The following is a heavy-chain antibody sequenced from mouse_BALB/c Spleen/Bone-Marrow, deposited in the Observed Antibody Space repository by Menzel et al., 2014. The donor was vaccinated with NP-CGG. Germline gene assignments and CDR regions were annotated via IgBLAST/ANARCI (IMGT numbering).Heavy chain of an antibody. J-gene: IGHJ4*01. CDR1: GLSLTGYG. Sequence: QVQLKESGPGLVAPSQSLAITCTVSGLSLTGYGVSWVRQSPGKGLEWLGMLLGDGSTDYNSALKSRLSISKDNSKSQVFLKMNSLQTDDTGRFYCARDSYLITMVLDYWGQRTSGNGSS. V-gene: IGHV2-6-7*01. CDR2: LLGDGST. D-gene: IGHD1-1*02. CDR3: ARDSYLITMVLDY.